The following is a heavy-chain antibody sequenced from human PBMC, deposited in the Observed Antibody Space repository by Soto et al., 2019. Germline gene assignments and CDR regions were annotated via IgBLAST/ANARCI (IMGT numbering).Heavy chain of an antibody. V-gene: IGHV3-30*18. Sequence: ESGGGVVQPGRSLRLSCAASGFTFSSYGMHWVRQAPGKGLEWVAVISYDGNNKYYADSVKGRFTISRDNSKNTLSLQMNSLRAEDTAVYYYAKDGKTTVTTYYFYYMDVWGKGTTVTVSS. J-gene: IGHJ6*03. D-gene: IGHD4-17*01. CDR1: GFTFSSYG. CDR2: ISYDGNNK. CDR3: AKDGKTTVTTYYFYYMDV.